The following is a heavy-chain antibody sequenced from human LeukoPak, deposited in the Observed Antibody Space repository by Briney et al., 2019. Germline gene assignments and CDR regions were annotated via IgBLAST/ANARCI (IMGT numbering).Heavy chain of an antibody. Sequence: SETLSLTCAVYGGSFSGYYWSWIRQPPGKGLEWIGEINHSGSTNYNPSLKSRVTISVDTSKNQFSLKLSSVTAADTAVYYCARLAAAGKRDHPWGQGTLVTVSS. D-gene: IGHD6-13*01. J-gene: IGHJ5*02. CDR1: GGSFSGYY. CDR3: ARLAAAGKRDHP. V-gene: IGHV4-34*01. CDR2: INHSGST.